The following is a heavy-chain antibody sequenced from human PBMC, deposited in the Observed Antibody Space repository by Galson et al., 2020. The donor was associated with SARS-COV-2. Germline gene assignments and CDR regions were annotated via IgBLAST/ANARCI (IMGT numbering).Heavy chain of an antibody. J-gene: IGHJ3*02. CDR3: TRDISGGASDI. Sequence: GGSLRLSCAASGFTFTNYAIHWVRQAPGKGLEWVAVISHDGRIEVYADSVKGRFTISRDNSENMLFLQMDSLRADDTAVYSCTRDISGGASDIWGQGTMVTVSS. CDR1: GFTFTNYA. CDR2: ISHDGRIE. D-gene: IGHD1-26*01. V-gene: IGHV3-30*04.